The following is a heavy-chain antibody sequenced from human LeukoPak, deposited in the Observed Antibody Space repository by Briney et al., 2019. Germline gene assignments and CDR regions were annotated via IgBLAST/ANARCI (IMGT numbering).Heavy chain of an antibody. CDR3: AIIDCSGGSCYSGGGC. J-gene: IGHJ4*02. CDR1: GYTFTSYG. V-gene: IGHV1-18*01. Sequence: GASVKVSCKASGYTFTSYGISWVRQAPGQGLEWMGRISAYNGNTNYAQKLQGRVTMTTDTSTSTAYMELRSLRSDDTAVYYCAIIDCSGGSCYSGGGCWGQGTLVTVSS. D-gene: IGHD2-15*01. CDR2: ISAYNGNT.